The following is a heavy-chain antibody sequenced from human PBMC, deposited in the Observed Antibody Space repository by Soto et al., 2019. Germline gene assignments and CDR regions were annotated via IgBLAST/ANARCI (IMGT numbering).Heavy chain of an antibody. V-gene: IGHV1-69*04. CDR1: GGSFGIYP. D-gene: IGHD2-2*01. J-gene: IGHJ4*02. CDR2: VNPTLNVA. Sequence: QVQLVQSGAEVKKPGSSVKVSCQTSGGSFGIYPISWVRQAPGQGLGWVGRVNPTLNVANYTQKLRGRLTLTADKSTTTAYMELSSLTSEDTAVYYCARESTSGLDYWGQGTLVTVSS. CDR3: ARESTSGLDY.